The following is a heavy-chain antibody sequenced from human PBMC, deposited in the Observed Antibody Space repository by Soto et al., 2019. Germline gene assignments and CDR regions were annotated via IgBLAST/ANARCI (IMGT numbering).Heavy chain of an antibody. Sequence: GASVKVSCKASGGTFSSYAISWVRQAPGQGLEWMGGIIPIFGTANYAQKFQGRVTITADESTSTAYMELSSLRSEDTAVYYCAREGYCSSTSCYLGDPLTRPPSYMDVWGQGTTVTVSS. D-gene: IGHD2-2*01. J-gene: IGHJ6*02. CDR1: GGTFSSYA. CDR2: IIPIFGTA. V-gene: IGHV1-69*13. CDR3: AREGYCSSTSCYLGDPLTRPPSYMDV.